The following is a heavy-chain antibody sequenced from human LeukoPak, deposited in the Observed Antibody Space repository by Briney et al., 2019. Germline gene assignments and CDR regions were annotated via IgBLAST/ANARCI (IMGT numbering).Heavy chain of an antibody. CDR3: ARSGYAKVDAFDI. D-gene: IGHD3-3*01. CDR1: GFSFSSYA. CDR2: ISGSGGST. V-gene: IGHV3-23*01. J-gene: IGHJ3*02. Sequence: GGSLRLSCAASGFSFSSYAMSWVRQAPGKGLEWVSAISGSGGSTYYADSVKGRFTISRDNSKNTLYLQMNSLRAEDTAVYYCARSGYAKVDAFDIWGQGTMVTVSS.